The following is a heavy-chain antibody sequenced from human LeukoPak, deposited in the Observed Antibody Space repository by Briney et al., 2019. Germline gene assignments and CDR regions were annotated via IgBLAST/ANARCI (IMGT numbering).Heavy chain of an antibody. CDR2: IKPDGSAK. Sequence: GGSLRLSCAASGFTFSSYSMNWVRQAPGKGLEWVANIKPDGSAKSYVDSVRGRFTISRDNAKESLFLQMNSLRADDTAVYYCARGLRWPDFWGQGTLVTVSS. V-gene: IGHV3-7*03. D-gene: IGHD4-23*01. CDR1: GFTFSSYS. J-gene: IGHJ4*02. CDR3: ARGLRWPDF.